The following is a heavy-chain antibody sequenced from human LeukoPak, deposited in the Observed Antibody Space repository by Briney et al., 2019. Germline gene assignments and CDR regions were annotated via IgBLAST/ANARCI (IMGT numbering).Heavy chain of an antibody. CDR2: ISGSGGNT. CDR3: ATNGDILTGLIY. CDR1: GFTFSSYG. J-gene: IGHJ4*02. V-gene: IGHV3-23*01. D-gene: IGHD3-9*01. Sequence: GGSLRLSCAASGFTFSSYGMSWVRQAPGKGLEWVSGISGSGGNTYYADSVKGRFTISRDNSMHTLYLQMNSLRAEDTAVYYCATNGDILTGLIYWGQGTLVTVSS.